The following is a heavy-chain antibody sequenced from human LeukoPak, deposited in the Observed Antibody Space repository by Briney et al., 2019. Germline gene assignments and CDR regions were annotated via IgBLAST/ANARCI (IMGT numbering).Heavy chain of an antibody. CDR2: ISGSGGST. V-gene: IGHV3-23*01. CDR3: AKARGSYRLAYYFDY. CDR1: GFTFSSYA. Sequence: PGGSLRLSCAASGFTFSSYAMSWVRQAPGKGLEWVSAISGSGGSTYYADSVKGRFTISRDNSKNTLYLQMNSLGAEDTAVYYCAKARGSYRLAYYFDYWGQGTLVTVSS. D-gene: IGHD1-26*01. J-gene: IGHJ4*02.